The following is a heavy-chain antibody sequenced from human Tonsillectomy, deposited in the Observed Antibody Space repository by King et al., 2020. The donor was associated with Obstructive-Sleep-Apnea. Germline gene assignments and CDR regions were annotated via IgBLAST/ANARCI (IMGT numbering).Heavy chain of an antibody. CDR2: ISSSSSTI. CDR3: SRDSGSYSSGDDY. CDR1: GFTFRSYS. Sequence: VQLVESGGGLVQPGGSLRLSCAASGFTFRSYSMNLVRQAPGKGLEWVSYISSSSSTIYYADSVKGRFTISRENAKNSLYLQMNSLRAEDTAVYYCSRDSGSYSSGDDYWGQGTLVTVSS. J-gene: IGHJ4*02. V-gene: IGHV3-48*04. D-gene: IGHD1-26*01.